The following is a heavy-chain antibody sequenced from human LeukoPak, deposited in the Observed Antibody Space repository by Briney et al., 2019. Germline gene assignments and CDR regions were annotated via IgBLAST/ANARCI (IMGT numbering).Heavy chain of an antibody. CDR1: GGSISDYY. CDR2: IYYSGST. V-gene: IGHV4-59*01. Sequence: SETLSLTCTVSGGSISDYYWNWIRQPPGKGLEWIGYIYYSGSTTYNPSLKSRVTMSVDTAKNQFSLKLRSVTAADTAVYYCARGDFCSKSNCYLRPMDVWGKGTTVTVSS. J-gene: IGHJ6*03. CDR3: ARGDFCSKSNCYLRPMDV. D-gene: IGHD3-3*01.